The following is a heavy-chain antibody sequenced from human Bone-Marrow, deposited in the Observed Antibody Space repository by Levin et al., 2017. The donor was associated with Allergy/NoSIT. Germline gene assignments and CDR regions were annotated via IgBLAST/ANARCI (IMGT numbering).Heavy chain of an antibody. CDR3: TTDLREGEADGAKEPYYYYYGMDV. J-gene: IGHJ6*02. Sequence: SGGSLRLSCAASGFTFTNAWMSWVRQAPGRGLEWVGRIQTKADGGTADYAPPVRGRFTVSRDDSKDTLFLQMNSLKTEDTAVYYCTTDLREGEADGAKEPYYYYYGMDVWGQGTTVTVSS. CDR1: GFTFTNAW. CDR2: IQTKADGGTA. D-gene: IGHD6-13*01. V-gene: IGHV3-15*01.